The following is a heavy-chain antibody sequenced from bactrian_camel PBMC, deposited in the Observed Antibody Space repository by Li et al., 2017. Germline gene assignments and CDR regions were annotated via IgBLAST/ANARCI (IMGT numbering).Heavy chain of an antibody. CDR1: GYVFNRCT. D-gene: IGHD2*01. CDR3: AAGYYAVRGGYCGLVRREYGS. Sequence: HVQLVESGGLSVQPGGSLTLSCTASGYVFNRCTMGWVRQTPGKEREGVAAIATGGVTSYADSVKGRFTIAHDRRKHMVSLQMNSLQPEDTAVYYCAAGYYAVRGGYCGLVRREYGSWGKGTQVTVS. V-gene: IGHV3S53*01. J-gene: IGHJ4*01. CDR2: IATGGVT.